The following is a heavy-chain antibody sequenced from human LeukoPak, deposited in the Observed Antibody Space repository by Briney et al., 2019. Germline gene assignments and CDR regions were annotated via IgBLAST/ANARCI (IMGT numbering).Heavy chain of an antibody. CDR2: IYPGDSDT. V-gene: IGHV5-51*01. D-gene: IGHD2-15*01. J-gene: IGHJ4*02. CDR3: ARLGTSATYFEF. Sequence: GESLKIFCKGSGYSFIRNWIGWVRQMPGKGLEWMAIIYPGDSDTRHSPSFQGQVTISADKSISTAYLQWSSLTASDTAMYYCARLGTSATYFEFWGQGTLVTVSS. CDR1: GYSFIRNW.